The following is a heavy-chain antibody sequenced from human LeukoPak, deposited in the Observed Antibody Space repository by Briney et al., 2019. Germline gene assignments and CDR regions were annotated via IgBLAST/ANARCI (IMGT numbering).Heavy chain of an antibody. J-gene: IGHJ4*02. Sequence: ASVKVSCKASGGTFSSYAISWVRQAPGQGLEWMGWVSAYNGNTNYAQKLQGRVTMTTDTSTSTAYMELRSLRSDDTAVYYCARDHKAAAGTGYWGQGTLVTVSS. CDR2: VSAYNGNT. CDR3: ARDHKAAAGTGY. V-gene: IGHV1-18*01. D-gene: IGHD6-13*01. CDR1: GGTFSSYA.